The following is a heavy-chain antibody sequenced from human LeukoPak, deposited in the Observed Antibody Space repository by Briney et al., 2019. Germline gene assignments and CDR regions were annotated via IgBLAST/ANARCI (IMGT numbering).Heavy chain of an antibody. V-gene: IGHV3-23*01. J-gene: IGHJ6*03. CDR2: ISGSGGST. D-gene: IGHD2-2*01. Sequence: GGSLRLSCAASGFTFSSYAMSWVRQAPGKGLEWVSAISGSGGSTYYADSVKGRFTISRDNAKNSLFLQMNSLRAEDTAVYYCARDQGDCSSTSCPGGYYYYYYMDVWGKGTTVTVSS. CDR1: GFTFSSYA. CDR3: ARDQGDCSSTSCPGGYYYYYYMDV.